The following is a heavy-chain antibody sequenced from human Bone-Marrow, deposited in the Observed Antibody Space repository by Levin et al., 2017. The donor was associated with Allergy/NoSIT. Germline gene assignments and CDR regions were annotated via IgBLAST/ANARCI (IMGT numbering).Heavy chain of an antibody. CDR2: LSYESTNI. CDR3: ARDGELGGYFFYMDV. V-gene: IGHV3-30-3*01. CDR1: GFSFSSYS. Sequence: PGGSLRLSCATSGFSFSSYSLHWVRLAPGKGLEWVALLSYESTNILYADSVKGRFTVSRANSKNTVYLQMNSLRAEDTAVYYCARDGELGGYFFYMDVWGKGTTVTVSS. D-gene: IGHD3-16*01. J-gene: IGHJ6*03.